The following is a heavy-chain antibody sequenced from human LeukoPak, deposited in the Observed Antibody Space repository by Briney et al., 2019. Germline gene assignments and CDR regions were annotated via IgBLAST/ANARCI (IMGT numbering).Heavy chain of an antibody. CDR1: GGSLSNYY. D-gene: IGHD2-21*01. CDR3: ARGDRSYYHYGMDV. V-gene: IGHV4-59*12. J-gene: IGHJ6*02. CDR2: IYYSGGT. Sequence: PSETLSLTCTVSGGSLSNYYWSWIRQPPGKGLEWIGDIYYSGGTYYNPSLKSRITISVDTSENQFSLKLSSVTAADTAVYYCARGDRSYYHYGMDVWGQGTTVTVSS.